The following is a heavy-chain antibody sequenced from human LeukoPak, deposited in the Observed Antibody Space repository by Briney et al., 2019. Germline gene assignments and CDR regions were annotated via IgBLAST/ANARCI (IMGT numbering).Heavy chain of an antibody. CDR3: AKEGYSSGWYAPHFDY. V-gene: IGHV3-30*02. J-gene: IGHJ4*02. CDR1: GFTFNNYG. CDR2: IRYDGTNT. D-gene: IGHD6-19*01. Sequence: GGSLRLSCAASGFTFNNYGMHWVRQAPGKGLEWVAFIRYDGTNTYYADSVKGRFTISRDNSKNTLYLQMNSLRAEDTAVYYCAKEGYSSGWYAPHFDYWGQGTLVTVSS.